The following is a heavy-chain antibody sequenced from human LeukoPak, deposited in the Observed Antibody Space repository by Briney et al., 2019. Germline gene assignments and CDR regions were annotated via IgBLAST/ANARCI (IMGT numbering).Heavy chain of an antibody. CDR2: IYYSGTT. CDR1: GDSIRSGGHF. Sequence: SQTLSLTCTVSGDSIRSGGHFWSWIRQHPEKGLEWIGYIYYSGTTKYNPSIKSRVTISVDTSTNQFSLKLTSVTAADTAVYSCAREIITEGDCFDPWGQGILVTVSS. J-gene: IGHJ5*02. D-gene: IGHD3-10*01. CDR3: AREIITEGDCFDP. V-gene: IGHV4-31*03.